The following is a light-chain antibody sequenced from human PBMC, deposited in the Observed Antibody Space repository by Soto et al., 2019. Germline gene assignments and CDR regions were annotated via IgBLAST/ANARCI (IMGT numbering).Light chain of an antibody. J-gene: IGKJ1*01. V-gene: IGKV3-20*01. CDR2: GAS. Sequence: EIVMTQSPATLSVSPGDRATLSCRASQSVSSRLAWYHQKPGQSPRLLIYGASTRATGIPARFSGSGSGTDFTLTISRLEPEDFGVYYCQQYGSSPQTFGQGTKVDIK. CDR1: QSVSSR. CDR3: QQYGSSPQT.